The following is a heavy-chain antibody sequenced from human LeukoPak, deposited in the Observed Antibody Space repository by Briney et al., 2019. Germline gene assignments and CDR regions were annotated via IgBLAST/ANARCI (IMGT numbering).Heavy chain of an antibody. D-gene: IGHD5-24*01. Sequence: ASVKVSCKASGYTFSTYPMNWVRQAPGQGLEWMGWISAYNGNTNYAQKLQGRVTMTTDTSTSTAYMELRSLRSDDTAVYYCARAWLGLTGDGYTADNWFDPWGQGTLVTVSS. CDR1: GYTFSTYP. V-gene: IGHV1-18*01. J-gene: IGHJ5*02. CDR2: ISAYNGNT. CDR3: ARAWLGLTGDGYTADNWFDP.